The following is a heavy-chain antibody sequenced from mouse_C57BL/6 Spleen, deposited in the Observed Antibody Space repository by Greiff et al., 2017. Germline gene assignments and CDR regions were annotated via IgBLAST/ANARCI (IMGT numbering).Heavy chain of an antibody. Sequence: EVKLVESEGGLVQPGSSMKLSCTASGFTFSDYYMAWVRQVPEKGLEWVANINYDGSSTYYLDSLKSRFIISRDNAKNILYLQMSSLKSEDTATYYCARTTAYYFDYWGPGTTLTVSS. CDR1: GFTFSDYY. J-gene: IGHJ2*01. D-gene: IGHD1-2*01. CDR3: ARTTAYYFDY. CDR2: INYDGSST. V-gene: IGHV5-16*01.